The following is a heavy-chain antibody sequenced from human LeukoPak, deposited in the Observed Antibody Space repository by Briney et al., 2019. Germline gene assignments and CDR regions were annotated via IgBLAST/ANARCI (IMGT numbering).Heavy chain of an antibody. J-gene: IGHJ3*02. V-gene: IGHV4-59*01. D-gene: IGHD5-12*01. CDR1: GGSISSYY. CDR3: ARGYSGYDAFDI. Sequence: SETLSLTCTVSGGSISSYYWSWIRQPPGKGLEWIGYIYYSGSTNYNPSLKSRVTISVDTSKNQFSLKLSSVTAADTAVYYCARGYSGYDAFDIWGQGIMVTVSS. CDR2: IYYSGST.